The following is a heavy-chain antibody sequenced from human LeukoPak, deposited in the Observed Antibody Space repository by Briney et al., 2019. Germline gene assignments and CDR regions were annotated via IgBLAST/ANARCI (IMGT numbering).Heavy chain of an antibody. J-gene: IGHJ6*04. Sequence: GGSLRLSCAASGFTFNSYSMNWVRQAPGKGLEWVSSISSSSTYIYYADSMKGRFTISRDNSRNTLSLQMTSLRAEDTAVYYCAKGVLSGMRYYYGMDVWGKGTTVTVSS. CDR1: GFTFNSYS. V-gene: IGHV3-21*04. CDR2: ISSSSTYI. D-gene: IGHD3-10*01. CDR3: AKGVLSGMRYYYGMDV.